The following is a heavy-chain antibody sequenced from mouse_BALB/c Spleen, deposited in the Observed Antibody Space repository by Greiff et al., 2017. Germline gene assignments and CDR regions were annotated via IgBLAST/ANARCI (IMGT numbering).Heavy chain of an antibody. Sequence: EVQLQQSGPGLVKPSQSLSLTCTVTGYSITSDYAWNWIRQFPGNKLEWMGYISYSGSTSYNPSLKSRISITRDTSKNQFFLQLNSVTTEDTATYYCARWDYGSSHWYFDVWGAGTTVTVSS. V-gene: IGHV3-2*02. J-gene: IGHJ1*01. CDR1: GYSITSDYA. CDR2: ISYSGST. CDR3: ARWDYGSSHWYFDV. D-gene: IGHD1-1*01.